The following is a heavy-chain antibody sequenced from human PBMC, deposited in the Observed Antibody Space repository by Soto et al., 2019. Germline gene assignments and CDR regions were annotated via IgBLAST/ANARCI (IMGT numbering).Heavy chain of an antibody. CDR2: ISAYNGNT. V-gene: IGHV1-18*01. J-gene: IGHJ6*02. D-gene: IGHD3-3*01. Sequence: QVQLVQSGAEVKKPGASVKVSCKASGYTFTSYGISWVRQAPGQGLEWMGWISAYNGNTNHAQKFQGRVTMTTDTSTSTAYMELRSLRSDDTAVYYCARDGEVFWSGYKYYYGMDVWGQGTTVTVSS. CDR3: ARDGEVFWSGYKYYYGMDV. CDR1: GYTFTSYG.